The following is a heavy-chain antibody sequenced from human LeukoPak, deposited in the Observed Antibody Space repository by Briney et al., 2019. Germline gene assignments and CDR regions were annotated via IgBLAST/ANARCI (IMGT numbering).Heavy chain of an antibody. J-gene: IGHJ5*02. CDR2: ISSVSNTI. CDR1: GFTFSSYS. V-gene: IGHV3-48*01. CDR3: ARDGWFGDNNWFDP. D-gene: IGHD3-10*01. Sequence: GGSLRLSCAASGFTFSSYSTKWVRQAPGKGLEWVSYISSVSNTISYADSVEGRLTMSRDNAKNSLYLQMNSLRAEDTAMYYCARDGWFGDNNWFDPWGQGTLVTVSS.